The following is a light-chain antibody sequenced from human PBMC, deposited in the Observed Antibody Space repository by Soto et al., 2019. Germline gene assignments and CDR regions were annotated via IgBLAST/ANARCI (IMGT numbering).Light chain of an antibody. CDR1: QSVSSSY. Sequence: EVVLTQSPVTLSLSPGERATLSCRASQSVSSSYLAWYQQKPGQGPRLLIYGASSRATGIPDRFSGSGSGKDFSLTSRILEAEDYAVYYCQQYDTSRWAYTFGQETKLEIK. CDR2: GAS. J-gene: IGKJ2*01. V-gene: IGKV3-20*01. CDR3: QQYDTSRWAYT.